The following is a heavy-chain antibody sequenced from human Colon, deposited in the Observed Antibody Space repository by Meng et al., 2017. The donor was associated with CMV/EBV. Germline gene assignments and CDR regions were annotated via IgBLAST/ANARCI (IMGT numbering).Heavy chain of an antibody. CDR3: ARNYCSSVDCNLGDGLNM. J-gene: IGHJ3*02. CDR2: ISVYHGNT. V-gene: IGHV1-18*01. Sequence: ASVKVSCKVSGYTLTELSMHWVRQAPGQGLEWMGWISVYHGNTAYAHKFQDRVTMTTDTSTGTAYMELRRLTSDDTADYYCARNYCSSVDCNLGDGLNMWGQGTRVTVSS. D-gene: IGHD2-2*01. CDR1: GYTLTELS.